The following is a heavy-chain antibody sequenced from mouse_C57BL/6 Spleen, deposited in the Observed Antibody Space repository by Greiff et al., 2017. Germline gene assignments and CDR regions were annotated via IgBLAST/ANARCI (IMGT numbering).Heavy chain of an antibody. J-gene: IGHJ3*01. Sequence: QVQLQQSGAELARPGASVKMSCKASGYTFTSYTMHWVKQRPGQGLEWIGYINPSSGYTKYNQKFKDKATLTADKSSSTADMQLSSLTSEDSAVYYCARFRGTAQATFAYGGQGTLVTVSA. CDR2: INPSSGYT. D-gene: IGHD3-2*02. V-gene: IGHV1-4*01. CDR3: ARFRGTAQATFAY. CDR1: GYTFTSYT.